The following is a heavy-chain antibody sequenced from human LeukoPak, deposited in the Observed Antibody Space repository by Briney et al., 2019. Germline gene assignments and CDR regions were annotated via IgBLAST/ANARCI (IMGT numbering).Heavy chain of an antibody. V-gene: IGHV3-23*01. Sequence: GGSLRLSCAASGFTFSSYGMSWVRQAPGKGLEWVSAISGSGGSTYYADSVKGRFTISRDNSKNTLYLQMNSLRAEDTAVYYCAKDSARRGGDILTGYYYYYMDVWGKGTTVTISS. CDR3: AKDSARRGGDILTGYYYYYMDV. CDR1: GFTFSSYG. D-gene: IGHD3-9*01. J-gene: IGHJ6*03. CDR2: ISGSGGST.